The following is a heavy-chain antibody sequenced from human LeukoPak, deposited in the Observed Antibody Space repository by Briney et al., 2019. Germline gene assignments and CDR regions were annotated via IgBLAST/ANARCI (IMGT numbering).Heavy chain of an antibody. V-gene: IGHV1-46*01. D-gene: IGHD6-13*01. Sequence: ASVKVSCKASGYTFTSYYMHSVRQAPGQWPDRMGIINPNGGSTSYAQKCQGKITMTRETSTSTVYMELRRLRSEDTAVYYCARDSGYSSSWYEGGDYWGQGTLVTVSS. CDR1: GYTFTSYY. CDR3: ARDSGYSSSWYEGGDY. J-gene: IGHJ4*02. CDR2: INPNGGST.